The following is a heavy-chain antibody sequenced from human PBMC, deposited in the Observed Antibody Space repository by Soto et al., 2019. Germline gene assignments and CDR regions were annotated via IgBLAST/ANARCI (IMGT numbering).Heavy chain of an antibody. Sequence: QVQLVQSGADVKKPGSSVKVSCQASGVTFSSETLGWVRQAPGQGLELVGGIIPLFGTASYAQKFQGRVTITADESTSTVDMELSSLRSDDTAVYFCATELGENPASPFDAWGQGTLVTVSS. J-gene: IGHJ4*02. CDR1: GVTFSSET. CDR3: ATELGENPASPFDA. V-gene: IGHV1-69*01. CDR2: IIPLFGTA. D-gene: IGHD3-10*01.